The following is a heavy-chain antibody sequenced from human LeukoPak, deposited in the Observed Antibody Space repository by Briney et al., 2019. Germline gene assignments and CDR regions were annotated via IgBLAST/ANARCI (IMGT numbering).Heavy chain of an antibody. CDR2: INWDGGNI. J-gene: IGHJ4*02. CDR1: GFTFGDYT. Sequence: GGSLRLSCVTSGFTFGDYTMHWVRQVPGKGLEWLSGINWDGGNIAYADSVKGRFTISRDNAKSSLYLQMNSLRNEDMAFYFCAKGYTFHGVAHDSGYFDYWGQGTLVTVSS. CDR3: AKGYTFHGVAHDSGYFDY. V-gene: IGHV3-9*03. D-gene: IGHD3-3*01.